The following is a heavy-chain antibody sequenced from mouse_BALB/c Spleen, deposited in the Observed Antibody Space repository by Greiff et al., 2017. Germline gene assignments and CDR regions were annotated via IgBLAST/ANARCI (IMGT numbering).Heavy chain of an antibody. V-gene: IGHV2-9-2*01. CDR1: GFSLTSYD. CDR3: VRDHRYFDY. J-gene: IGHJ2*01. CDR2: IWTGGGT. Sequence: VHLVESGPGLVAPSQSLSITCTVSGFSLTSYDISWIRQPPGKGLEWLGVIWTGGGTNYNSAFMSRLSISKDNSKSQVFLKMNSLQTDDTAIYYCVRDHRYFDYWGQGTTLTVSS.